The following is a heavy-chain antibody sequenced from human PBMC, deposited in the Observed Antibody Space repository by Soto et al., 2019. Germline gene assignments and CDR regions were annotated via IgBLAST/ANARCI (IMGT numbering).Heavy chain of an antibody. CDR2: IYYSGST. V-gene: IGHV4-59*08. Sequence: QVQLQESGPGLVKPSETLSLTCTVSGGSISSYYWSWIRQPPGKGLEWIGYIYYSGSTNYNPSLKSRVTISVDTSKNQFSLKLSSVTAADTAVYYCARHGAGTDYWGQGTLVTVSS. CDR1: GGSISSYY. CDR3: ARHGAGTDY. J-gene: IGHJ4*02. D-gene: IGHD6-19*01.